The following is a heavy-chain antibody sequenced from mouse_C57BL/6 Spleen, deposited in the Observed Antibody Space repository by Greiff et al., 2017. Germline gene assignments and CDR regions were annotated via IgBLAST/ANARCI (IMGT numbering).Heavy chain of an antibody. V-gene: IGHV1-53*01. Sequence: QVQLQQPGTELVKPGASVKLSCKASGYTFTSYWMHWVKQRPGQGLEWIGNINPSNGGTNYNEKFKSKATLTVDKSSSTAYMQLSSLTSEDTAVYYCARSPHYGSSYEYFDVWGKGTTVTVSS. CDR2: INPSNGGT. D-gene: IGHD1-1*01. CDR1: GYTFTSYW. J-gene: IGHJ1*03. CDR3: ARSPHYGSSYEYFDV.